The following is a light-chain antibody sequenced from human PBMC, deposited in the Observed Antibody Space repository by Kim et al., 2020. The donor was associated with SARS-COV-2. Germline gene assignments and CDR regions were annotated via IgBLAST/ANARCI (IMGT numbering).Light chain of an antibody. V-gene: IGKV3-20*01. CDR1: QRVSRSY. CDR2: GAS. Sequence: APGERATLTCRASQRVSRSYLAWYQQKPGQAPRLLIYGASSRATGIPDRFSGSGSGTDFTLTISRLEPEDFAVYYCQQYGSSPKTFGQGTKVDIK. CDR3: QQYGSSPKT. J-gene: IGKJ1*01.